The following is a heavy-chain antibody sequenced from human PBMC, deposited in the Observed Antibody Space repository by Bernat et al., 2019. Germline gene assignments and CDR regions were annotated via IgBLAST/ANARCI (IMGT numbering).Heavy chain of an antibody. J-gene: IGHJ3*02. CDR3: VKPKWGPDAFAI. CDR2: ISNSGGAT. V-gene: IGHV3-23*01. CDR1: GFTFSNFA. D-gene: IGHD1-26*01. Sequence: EVQLLESGGGLGHPGGSLRLSCAASGFTFSNFAMTWVRQAPGKGLDWVSSISNSGGATYYADSVKGRFTISRDNSKNTLYLQVNSLRAEDTAVYYCVKPKWGPDAFAIWGQGTMVTVSA.